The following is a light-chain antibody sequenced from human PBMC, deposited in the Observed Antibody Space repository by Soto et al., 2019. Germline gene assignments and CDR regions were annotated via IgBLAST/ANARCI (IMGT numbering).Light chain of an antibody. J-gene: IGLJ1*01. CDR3: SLYTSENTYV. CDR2: EAS. Sequence: QSALTQPPSVSGSPGRSVTISCTGTSTDFVSYNRVSWYQQPPDTAPKLMIYEASNRPSGVPDRFSGSKSGNTASLTISGLQAADEADYYCSLYTSENTYVFGTGTKVTVL. CDR1: STDFVSYNR. V-gene: IGLV2-18*01.